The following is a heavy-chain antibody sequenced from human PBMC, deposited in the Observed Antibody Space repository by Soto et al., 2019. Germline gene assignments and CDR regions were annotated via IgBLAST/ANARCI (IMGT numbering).Heavy chain of an antibody. V-gene: IGHV4-31*03. CDR1: GGSISSGGYY. D-gene: IGHD6-13*01. CDR3: ASRRSSWELYYFDY. Sequence: QLQLQESGPGLVKPSQTLSLTCTVSGGSISSGGYYWSWIRQHPGKGLEWIGYIYYSGSTYYNPSLKSRVTISVDTSKNQFSLKLSSVTAAVTAVYYCASRRSSWELYYFDYWGQGTLVTVSS. CDR2: IYYSGST. J-gene: IGHJ4*02.